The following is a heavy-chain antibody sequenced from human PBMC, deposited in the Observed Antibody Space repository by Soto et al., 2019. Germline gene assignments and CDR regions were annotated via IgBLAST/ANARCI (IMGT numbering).Heavy chain of an antibody. Sequence: TGGSLRLSCAASGFTFSSYEMNWVRQAPGKGLEWVSYISSSGSTIYYADSVKGRFTISRDNAKNSLYLQMNSLRAEDTAVYYCARVRHYDSSGYYYVTRAAFDIWGQGTMVTVSS. D-gene: IGHD3-22*01. V-gene: IGHV3-48*03. J-gene: IGHJ3*02. CDR3: ARVRHYDSSGYYYVTRAAFDI. CDR2: ISSSGSTI. CDR1: GFTFSSYE.